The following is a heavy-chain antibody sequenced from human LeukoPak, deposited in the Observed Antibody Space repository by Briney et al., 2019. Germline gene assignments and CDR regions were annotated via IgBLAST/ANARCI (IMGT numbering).Heavy chain of an antibody. CDR2: ISGSGGST. Sequence: PGGSLRLSCAASGFTFSSYAMSWVRQAPGKGLEWVSAISGSGGSTYYADSVKGRFTISRDNSKDTLYLQMNSLRAEDTAVYYCAKRATIFGAVTKPYYFDYWGQGTLVTVSS. D-gene: IGHD3-3*01. CDR3: AKRATIFGAVTKPYYFDY. V-gene: IGHV3-23*01. J-gene: IGHJ4*02. CDR1: GFTFSSYA.